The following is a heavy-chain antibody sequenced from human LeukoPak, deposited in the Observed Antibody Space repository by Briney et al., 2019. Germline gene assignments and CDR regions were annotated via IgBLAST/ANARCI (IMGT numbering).Heavy chain of an antibody. Sequence: SETLSLTCTVSGGSISNYYWSWIRQPPGKGLEWIGYIYYSGSTNYNPSLKSRVTISVDTSKNQFSLKLSSVTAADTAVYYCARVDSSSSKVAFDIWGQGTMVTVSS. CDR1: GGSISNYY. CDR3: ARVDSSSSKVAFDI. CDR2: IYYSGST. D-gene: IGHD6-6*01. V-gene: IGHV4-59*01. J-gene: IGHJ3*02.